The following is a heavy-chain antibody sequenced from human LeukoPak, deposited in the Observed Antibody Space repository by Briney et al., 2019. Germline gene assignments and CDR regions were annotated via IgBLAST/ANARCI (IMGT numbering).Heavy chain of an antibody. CDR2: ISWNSGSI. Sequence: GGSLRLSCAASGFTFDDYAMHWVRQAPGKGLEWVSGISWNSGSIDYADSVKGRFTISRDNAKNSLYLQMNSLRAEDTALYYCAKVRVPAATLDAFDIWGQGTMVTVSS. CDR1: GFTFDDYA. D-gene: IGHD2-2*01. CDR3: AKVRVPAATLDAFDI. J-gene: IGHJ3*02. V-gene: IGHV3-9*01.